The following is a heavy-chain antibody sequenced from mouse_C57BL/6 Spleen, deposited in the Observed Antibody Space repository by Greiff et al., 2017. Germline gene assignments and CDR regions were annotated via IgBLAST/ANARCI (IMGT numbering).Heavy chain of an antibody. J-gene: IGHJ4*01. D-gene: IGHD4-1*01. CDR2: IDPEDGDT. CDR3: TTFPTNFLYAMDY. CDR1: GFNIKDYY. V-gene: IGHV14-1*01. Sequence: VQLQQSGAELVRPGASVKLSCTASGFNIKDYYMHWVKQRPEQGLEWIGRIDPEDGDTEYAPKFQGQATMTADTSSNTAYLQLSSLTSEDTAVYYCTTFPTNFLYAMDYWGQGTSVTVSS.